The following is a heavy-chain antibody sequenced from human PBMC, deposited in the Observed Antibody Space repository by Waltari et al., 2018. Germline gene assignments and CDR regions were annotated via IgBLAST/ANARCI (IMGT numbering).Heavy chain of an antibody. V-gene: IGHV1-8*01. CDR2: INPNSGNT. Sequence: QVQLVQSGAEVKKPLASVKVSCKASGYTFTRYDINWVRQATGQGIEWMGWINPNSGNTGYAKKFQGRITMTRNTSISTAHMELSGLTSEDTAVYYCARGIASAGRPAGHYYYYMDVWGKGTTVTVSS. CDR1: GYTFTRYD. J-gene: IGHJ6*03. CDR3: ARGIASAGRPAGHYYYYMDV. D-gene: IGHD6-13*01.